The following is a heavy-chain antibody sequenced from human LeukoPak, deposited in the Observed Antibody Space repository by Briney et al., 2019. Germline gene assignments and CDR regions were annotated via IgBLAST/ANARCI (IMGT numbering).Heavy chain of an antibody. Sequence: KTGRSLRLSCAASGFTFSSYSTNWVRQAPGKGLEWVSSISSSSSYIYYADSVKGRFTISRDNAKNSLYLQMNSLRAEDTAVYYCARPTYESGYYGGYWGQGTLVTVSS. CDR1: GFTFSSYS. V-gene: IGHV3-21*01. J-gene: IGHJ4*02. D-gene: IGHD3-3*01. CDR2: ISSSSSYI. CDR3: ARPTYESGYYGGY.